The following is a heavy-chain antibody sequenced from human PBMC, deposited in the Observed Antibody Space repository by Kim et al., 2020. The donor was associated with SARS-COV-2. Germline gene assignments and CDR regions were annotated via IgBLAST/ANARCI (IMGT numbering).Heavy chain of an antibody. D-gene: IGHD3-10*01. J-gene: IGHJ6*02. V-gene: IGHV6-1*01. CDR3: ARAFGGYYYGMDV. Sequence: YEVSLTSRLTINPDTSKNQFTLQLHSVTPEDTAVYYCARAFGGYYYGMDVWGQGTTVTVSS.